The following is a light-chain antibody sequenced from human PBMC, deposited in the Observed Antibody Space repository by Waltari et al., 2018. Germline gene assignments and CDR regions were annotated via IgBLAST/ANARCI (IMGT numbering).Light chain of an antibody. Sequence: DIQMTQSPSSLSASVGDTVTITCRASQDIRSCLNWFQQKPGKAPKLLIYSATTLESGVPSRFSGVGSGTEFTLTISSLQPEDFAVYYCLQHSLYPFTFGPGTKLDIK. CDR3: LQHSLYPFT. J-gene: IGKJ3*01. CDR2: SAT. V-gene: IGKV1-17*01. CDR1: QDIRSC.